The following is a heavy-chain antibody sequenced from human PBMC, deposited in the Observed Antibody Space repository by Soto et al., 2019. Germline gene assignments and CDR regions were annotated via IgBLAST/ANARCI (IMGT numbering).Heavy chain of an antibody. J-gene: IGHJ6*02. CDR2: IWYDGSNK. D-gene: IGHD2-2*01. CDR3: ARAGEEYQLLSRYGMDV. V-gene: IGHV3-33*01. Sequence: GGSLRLSCAASGFTFSSYGMHWVRQAPGKRLEWVAVIWYDGSNKYYADSVKGRFTISRDNSKNTLYLQMNSLRAEDTAVYYCARAGEEYQLLSRYGMDVWGQGTTVTVSS. CDR1: GFTFSSYG.